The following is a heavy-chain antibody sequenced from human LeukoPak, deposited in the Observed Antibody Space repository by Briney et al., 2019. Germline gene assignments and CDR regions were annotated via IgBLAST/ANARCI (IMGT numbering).Heavy chain of an antibody. CDR3: AKRALWSGYYVDY. V-gene: IGHV3-NL1*01. Sequence: PGGSLRLSCAASGFTFSSYGMHWVRQAPGKGLEWVSVIYSGGSTYYADSVKGRFTISRDNSKNTLYLQMNSLRAEDTAVYYCAKRALWSGYYVDYWGQGTLVTVSS. CDR2: IYSGGST. CDR1: GFTFSSYG. D-gene: IGHD3-3*01. J-gene: IGHJ4*02.